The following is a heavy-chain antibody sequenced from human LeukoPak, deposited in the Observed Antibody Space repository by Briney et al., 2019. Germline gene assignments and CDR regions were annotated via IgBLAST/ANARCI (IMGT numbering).Heavy chain of an antibody. J-gene: IGHJ6*03. V-gene: IGHV5-51*01. D-gene: IGHD3-22*01. Sequence: GESLKISCKGSGYSFTSYWIGWVRQMPGKGLEWMGIIYPGDSDTRYSPSFQGRVTISADKSISTAYLQWSSLKASDTAMYYCARPLYYYDSRYYYYYMDVWGKGTTVSVSS. CDR1: GYSFTSYW. CDR2: IYPGDSDT. CDR3: ARPLYYYDSRYYYYYMDV.